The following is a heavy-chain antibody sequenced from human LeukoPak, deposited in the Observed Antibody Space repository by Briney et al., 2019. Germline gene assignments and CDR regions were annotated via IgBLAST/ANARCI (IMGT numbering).Heavy chain of an antibody. V-gene: IGHV1-18*04. Sequence: ASVKVSCKASGYTFTGYYIHWVRQAPGQGLEWMGWISAYNGNTNYAQKLQGRVTMTTDTSTSTAYMELRSLRSDDTAVYYCARREQWLPTDYWGQGTLVTVSS. J-gene: IGHJ4*02. CDR1: GYTFTGYY. CDR3: ARREQWLPTDY. CDR2: ISAYNGNT. D-gene: IGHD6-19*01.